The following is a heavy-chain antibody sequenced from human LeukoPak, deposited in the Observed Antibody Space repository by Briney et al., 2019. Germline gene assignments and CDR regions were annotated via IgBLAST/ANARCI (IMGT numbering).Heavy chain of an antibody. J-gene: IGHJ4*02. D-gene: IGHD3-10*01. CDR1: VGSFRGCY. CDR2: INHSEST. CDR3: ARGLSPRINMVRGVMPPFRGVFDY. V-gene: IGHV4-34*01. Sequence: SETVSLTCAVYVGSFRGCYWRCIRNPPGRGREGSGEINHSESTNYNPSLKSRVTISVDTSKNQFSLKLSSVTAADTAVYYCARGLSPRINMVRGVMPPFRGVFDYWGQGTLVTVSS.